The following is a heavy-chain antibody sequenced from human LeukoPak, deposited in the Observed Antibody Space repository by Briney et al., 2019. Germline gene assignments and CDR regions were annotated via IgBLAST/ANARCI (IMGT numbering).Heavy chain of an antibody. J-gene: IGHJ3*02. Sequence: SVKVSCKASGGTFSSYAISWVRQAPGQGLEWMGGSIPIFVTANYAHKLQGRGTIIAGDPTSTAYMELSSLRSEDTAVYYCARVIRRDYDSSTIRAFDIWGQGTMVTVSS. V-gene: IGHV1-69*13. CDR3: ARVIRRDYDSSTIRAFDI. CDR2: SIPIFVTA. D-gene: IGHD3-22*01. CDR1: GGTFSSYA.